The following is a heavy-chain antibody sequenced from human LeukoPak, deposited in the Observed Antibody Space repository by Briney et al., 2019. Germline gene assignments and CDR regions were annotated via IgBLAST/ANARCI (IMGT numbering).Heavy chain of an antibody. J-gene: IGHJ3*02. Sequence: SETLSLTCTVSGASIRGGDYYWSWIRQPPGKGLEWIGYIYDSGSTYYNPSLKSRITISVDTSENRFSLKLSSVTATDTAVYYCARDCSGGSCYGAFDIWGQGTMVTVSS. CDR3: ARDCSGGSCYGAFDI. CDR2: IYDSGST. D-gene: IGHD2-15*01. V-gene: IGHV4-30-4*01. CDR1: GASIRGGDYY.